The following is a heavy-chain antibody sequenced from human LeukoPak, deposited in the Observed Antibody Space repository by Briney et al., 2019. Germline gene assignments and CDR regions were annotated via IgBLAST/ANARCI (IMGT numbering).Heavy chain of an antibody. Sequence: SETLSLTCTVSGGSISSSSYYWGWIRQPPGKGLEWIGSIYYSGSTYYNPSLKSRVTISVDTSKNQFSVRLSSVTAADTAVYYCARRGTVTTERFDYWGQGTLVTVSS. V-gene: IGHV4-39*01. CDR3: ARRGTVTTERFDY. J-gene: IGHJ4*02. CDR2: IYYSGST. CDR1: GGSISSSSYY. D-gene: IGHD4-11*01.